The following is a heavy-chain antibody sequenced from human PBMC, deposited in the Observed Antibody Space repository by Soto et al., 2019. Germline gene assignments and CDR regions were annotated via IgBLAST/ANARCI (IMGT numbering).Heavy chain of an antibody. CDR1: GGSISSSRYY. D-gene: IGHD3-3*01. V-gene: IGHV4-39*01. CDR2: IYYSGST. Sequence: PSETLSLTCTVSGGSISSSRYYWGWIRQPPGKGLEWIGSIYYSGSTYYNPSLKSRVTISVDTSKNQFSLKLSSVTAADTAVYYCARCTIFGVVIINAFDIWGQGTMVTVSS. CDR3: ARCTIFGVVIINAFDI. J-gene: IGHJ3*02.